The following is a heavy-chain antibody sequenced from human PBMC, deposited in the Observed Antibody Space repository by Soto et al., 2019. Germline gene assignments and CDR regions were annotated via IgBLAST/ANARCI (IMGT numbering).Heavy chain of an antibody. CDR3: ASGYCSSTSCYRGGSY. D-gene: IGHD2-2*02. CDR2: ISSSGSTI. J-gene: IGHJ4*02. Sequence: GGSLRLSCAASGFTFSSYEMNWVRQAPGKGLEWVSYISSSGSTIYYADSVKGRFTISRDNAKNSLYLQMNSLRAEDTAVYYCASGYCSSTSCYRGGSYWGQGTLVTVSS. V-gene: IGHV3-48*03. CDR1: GFTFSSYE.